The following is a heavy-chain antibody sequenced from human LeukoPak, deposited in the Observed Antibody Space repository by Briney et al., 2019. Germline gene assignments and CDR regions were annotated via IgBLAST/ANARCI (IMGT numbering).Heavy chain of an antibody. V-gene: IGHV3-21*04. CDR3: AADRERDPSVYYLV. D-gene: IGHD3-22*01. CDR1: GFTFSTYS. J-gene: IGHJ4*02. Sequence: NPGGSLRLSCAASGFTFSTYSMNWVRQAPGKGLEWISAICSSSTYIYYADSVKGRFTISRDNSKNTLFLQMNSLRAEDSAVYYCAADRERDPSVYYLVGGQGTLITVSS. CDR2: ICSSSTYI.